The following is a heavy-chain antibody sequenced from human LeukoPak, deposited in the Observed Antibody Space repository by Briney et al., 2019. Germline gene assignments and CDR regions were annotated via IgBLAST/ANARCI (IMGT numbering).Heavy chain of an antibody. J-gene: IGHJ4*02. D-gene: IGHD4-11*01. CDR1: GFTVSSYF. V-gene: IGHV3-53*01. Sequence: GGSLRLSCAASGFTVSSYFMSWVRQVPGKGLAWVSIIYSGNSGSTYYADSVKGRFTISRDDSKNTLFLQMNSLRAEDTAVYYCARGGNTVTTFDYWGQGTLVTVSS. CDR3: ARGGNTVTTFDY. CDR2: IYSGNSGST.